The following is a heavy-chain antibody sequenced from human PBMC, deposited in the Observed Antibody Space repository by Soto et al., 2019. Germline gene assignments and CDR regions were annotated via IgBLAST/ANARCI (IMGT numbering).Heavy chain of an antibody. CDR3: ARLSNFYSXDV. D-gene: IGHD2-2*01. CDR2: IKPNTGDT. J-gene: IGHJ6*02. Sequence: ASLKVCCNASEYAFTAYYLHWVRQAPGQGLEWMGYIKPNTGDTDYSQQFQGRVTMTRDTSISTTYMELSRLRSEDTAVYYCARLSNFYSXDVWGQGTTVTXS. CDR1: EYAFTAYY. V-gene: IGHV1-2*02.